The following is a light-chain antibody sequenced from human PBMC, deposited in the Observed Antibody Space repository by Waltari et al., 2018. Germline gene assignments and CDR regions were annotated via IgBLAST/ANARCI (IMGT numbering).Light chain of an antibody. Sequence: ETVMTQSPATLSALPGERVTLSCGASQSISSHLAWYQQKSGQPPRLVIYSASSRATGVPVRFSGSGSGTDFTLTISNLQSEDFAVYYCQQYNNWPLTFGGGTKVEL. CDR3: QQYNNWPLT. V-gene: IGKV3-15*01. CDR2: SAS. CDR1: QSISSH. J-gene: IGKJ4*01.